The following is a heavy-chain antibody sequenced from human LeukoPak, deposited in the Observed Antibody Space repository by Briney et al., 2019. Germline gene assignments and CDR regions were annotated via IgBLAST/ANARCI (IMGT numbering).Heavy chain of an antibody. CDR2: IYSDGRT. J-gene: IGHJ4*02. CDR3: ARADLGATASFDY. Sequence: PGGSLRLSCAVSGFTIRTNDMSWVRQAPGKGLEWVSVIYSDGRTYYADSVKGRFTISRDNSKNMLYLQMNSLRAEDTAVYYCARADLGATASFDYWGQGTLVTVSS. D-gene: IGHD1-26*01. V-gene: IGHV3-66*01. CDR1: GFTIRTND.